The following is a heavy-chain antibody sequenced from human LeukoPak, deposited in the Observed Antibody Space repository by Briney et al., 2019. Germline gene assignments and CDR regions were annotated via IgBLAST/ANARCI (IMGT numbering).Heavy chain of an antibody. J-gene: IGHJ4*02. CDR2: INHSGST. Sequence: SETLSLTCAVYGGSFSGCYWSWIRQPPGKGLEWIGEINHSGSTNYNPSLKSRVIISLDTSKNQFSLKLSSVTAADTALYYCATNPATLPGVFDCWGQGTLVTVSS. V-gene: IGHV4-34*09. D-gene: IGHD3-10*01. CDR1: GGSFSGCY. CDR3: ATNPATLPGVFDC.